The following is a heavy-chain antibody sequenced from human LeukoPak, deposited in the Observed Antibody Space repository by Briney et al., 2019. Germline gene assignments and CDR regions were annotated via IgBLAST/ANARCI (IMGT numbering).Heavy chain of an antibody. D-gene: IGHD3-10*01. CDR1: GFTFSSYA. J-gene: IGHJ4*02. Sequence: GRSLRLSCAASGFTFSSYAMHWVRQAPGKGLEWVAVISYDGSNKYYADSVKGRFTISRDNSKNTLYLQMNSLRAEDTAVYYCARGDGWFGELLNFDNWGQGTLVTVSS. V-gene: IGHV3-30-3*01. CDR3: ARGDGWFGELLNFDN. CDR2: ISYDGSNK.